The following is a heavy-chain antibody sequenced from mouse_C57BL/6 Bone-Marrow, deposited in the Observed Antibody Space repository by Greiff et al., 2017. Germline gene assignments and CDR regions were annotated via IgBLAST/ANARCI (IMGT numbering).Heavy chain of an antibody. CDR1: GFTFTDYY. Sequence: EVKVVESGGGLVQPGASLRLSCAASGFTFTDYYMSWVRQPPGKAPEWLGLIRNKANGYTTDYTVSVKGRLTISRDTSQNILYLQINTLRAEDGATYYGLKAEPSLYGYAMDDWGQGTSVTVAS. V-gene: IGHV7-4*01. D-gene: IGHD1-1*01. CDR3: LKAEPSLYGYAMDD. J-gene: IGHJ4*01. CDR2: IRNKANGYTT.